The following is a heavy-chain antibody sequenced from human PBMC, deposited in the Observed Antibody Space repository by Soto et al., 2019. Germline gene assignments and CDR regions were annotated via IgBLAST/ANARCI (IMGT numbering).Heavy chain of an antibody. J-gene: IGHJ6*03. CDR2: IWYDGSNK. CDR1: GFTFSSYG. D-gene: IGHD5-18*01. CDR3: ARELGGYSYGYYYYYMDV. Sequence: VQLVECGGGVVQPGRSLRLSCAASGFTFSSYGMHWVRQAPGKGLEWVAVIWYDGSNKYYADSVKGRFTISRDNSKNTLYLQMNSLRAEDTAVYYCARELGGYSYGYYYYYMDVWGKGTTVTVSS. V-gene: IGHV3-33*01.